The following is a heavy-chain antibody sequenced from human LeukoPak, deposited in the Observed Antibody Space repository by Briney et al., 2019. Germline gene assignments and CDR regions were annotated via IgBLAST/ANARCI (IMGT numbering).Heavy chain of an antibody. D-gene: IGHD6-13*01. CDR1: GFTFSSYA. CDR3: ATGGIAAAGSSLSYYFDY. CDR2: ISGSGGST. V-gene: IGHV3-23*01. Sequence: PGGSLRLSCAASGFTFSSYAMSWVRQAPGKGLEWVSAISGSGGSTYYADSVKGRFTISRDNSKNTLYLQMNSLRAEDTAVYYCATGGIAAAGSSLSYYFDYWGQGTLVTVSS. J-gene: IGHJ4*02.